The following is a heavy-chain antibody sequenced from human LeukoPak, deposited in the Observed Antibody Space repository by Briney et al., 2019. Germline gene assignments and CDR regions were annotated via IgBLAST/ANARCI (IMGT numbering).Heavy chain of an antibody. D-gene: IGHD2-8*02. CDR2: VNYIGIT. CDR1: GGSFRGHS. V-gene: IGHV4-34*01. J-gene: IGHJ4*02. Sequence: SETLSLICAVSGGSFRGHSWTWIRQTPGKGLEWIGEVNYIGITDYNPSLKSRVTISIDTSRDQFSLNLASVTAADTGIFYCVLAMSGALTDWGQGTRVAVSS. CDR3: VLAMSGALTD.